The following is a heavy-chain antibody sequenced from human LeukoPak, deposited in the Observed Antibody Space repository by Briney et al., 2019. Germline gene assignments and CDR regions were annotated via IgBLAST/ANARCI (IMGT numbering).Heavy chain of an antibody. CDR3: ARAYGRVTVHYFEY. CDR1: GFTFGTYW. J-gene: IGHJ4*02. CDR2: IKQDGSEK. D-gene: IGHD2-21*02. Sequence: GGSLRLSCAASGFTFGTYWMTWVRQAPGKGLEWVANIKQDGSEKHYVDSVKGRLTISRDNAKNSLYLQMSSLRVEDTAVYYCARAYGRVTVHYFEYWGQGTLVTVSS. V-gene: IGHV3-7*01.